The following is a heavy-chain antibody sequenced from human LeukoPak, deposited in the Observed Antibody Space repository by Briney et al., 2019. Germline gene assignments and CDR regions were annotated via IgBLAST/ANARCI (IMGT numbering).Heavy chain of an antibody. CDR3: ARVYQNSGISSGYFDY. J-gene: IGHJ4*02. CDR2: IDSSGSD. V-gene: IGHV4-4*07. CDR1: GGSISSHY. Sequence: SETLSLTCTVSGGSISSHYWSWIRHPAGKGLEWLARIDSSGSDNYHPSLKRRVTMSVDKSKNQVSLKLSSATAADTAMYYCARVYQNSGISSGYFDYWGQGTLVTVSS. D-gene: IGHD4-23*01.